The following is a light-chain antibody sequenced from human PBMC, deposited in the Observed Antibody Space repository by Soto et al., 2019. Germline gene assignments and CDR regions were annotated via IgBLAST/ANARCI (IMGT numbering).Light chain of an antibody. CDR1: QDISNS. V-gene: IGKV1-16*02. CDR3: QQYDRYPFT. J-gene: IGKJ3*01. CDR2: AAS. Sequence: DLQMTQSPSSLSASVGDRVTITCRASQDISNSLAWFQQKPGKAPKSLIYAASSLQSGVPSKFSGSGSGTDFTLTISCLQPEDFATYYCQQYDRYPFTFGPGTKVDIK.